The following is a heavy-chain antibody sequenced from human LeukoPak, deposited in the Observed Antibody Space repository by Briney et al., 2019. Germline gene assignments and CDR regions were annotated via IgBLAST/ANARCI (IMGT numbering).Heavy chain of an antibody. J-gene: IGHJ4*02. D-gene: IGHD3-22*01. CDR2: ISGYNGNA. Sequence: ASVKVSCKASGYTFITYGITWVRQAPGQGLGWMGWISGYNGNANYAQKFQGRVTMTTDTSTRTAYMELRGLRSDDTAVYYCARDRGNVVVILDYWGQGTLVTVSS. V-gene: IGHV1-18*01. CDR1: GYTFITYG. CDR3: ARDRGNVVVILDY.